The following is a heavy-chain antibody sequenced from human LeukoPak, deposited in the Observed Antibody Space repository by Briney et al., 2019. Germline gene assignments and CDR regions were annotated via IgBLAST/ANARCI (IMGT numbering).Heavy chain of an antibody. J-gene: IGHJ4*02. CDR1: GFTFSSYS. CDR3: VRALTGSEDF. CDR2: ISSSSSYI. Sequence: GGSLRLSCAASGFTFSSYSMNWVRQAPGKGLEWVSSISSSSSYIYYADSVKGRFTISRDNAKNTVYLQMNSLRAEDTAVYYCVRALTGSEDFWGQGTLVTVSS. V-gene: IGHV3-21*01. D-gene: IGHD1-20*01.